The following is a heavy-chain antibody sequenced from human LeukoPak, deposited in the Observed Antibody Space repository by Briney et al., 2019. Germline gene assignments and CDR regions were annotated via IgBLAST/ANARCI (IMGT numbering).Heavy chain of an antibody. Sequence: SETLSLTCTVSGGSISSYFWSWIRQPPGKGLEWIGHIYYSGSTNYNPSLKSRVTVSVDTSKNQYSLKLSSVTAADTAVYYCARGAGNYYFYGMDVWGQGTTVTVSS. J-gene: IGHJ6*02. V-gene: IGHV4-59*01. CDR3: ARGAGNYYFYGMDV. CDR1: GGSISSYF. CDR2: IYYSGST.